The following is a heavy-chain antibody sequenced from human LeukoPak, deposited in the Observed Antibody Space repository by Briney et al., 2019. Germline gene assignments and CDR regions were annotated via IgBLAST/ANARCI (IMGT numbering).Heavy chain of an antibody. CDR3: ASSQSSGWLDYYFAY. J-gene: IGHJ4*02. CDR2: IIPIFGTA. V-gene: IGHV1-69*06. Sequence: SVKVSCKASGGTFISYAISWGRQAPGQGLEWMGGIIPIFGTANYAQKFQGRVTITADKSTSTAYMELSSLRSDDTAVYYCASSQSSGWLDYYFAYGGQGTLVTVSP. D-gene: IGHD6-19*01. CDR1: GGTFISYA.